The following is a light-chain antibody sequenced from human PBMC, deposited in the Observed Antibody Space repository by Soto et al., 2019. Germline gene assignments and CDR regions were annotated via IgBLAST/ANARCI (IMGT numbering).Light chain of an antibody. V-gene: IGLV2-14*01. CDR2: EVS. J-gene: IGLJ1*01. Sequence: QSALTQPASVSGSPGQSITISCTGTSSDVGGYNYVSWYQQHPGKAPKLMIYEVSNRPSGVSNRFSGSKSGNMASLTISGLQAEDEADYYCSSYTSSSIPYVFGTGTKLTVL. CDR3: SSYTSSSIPYV. CDR1: SSDVGGYNY.